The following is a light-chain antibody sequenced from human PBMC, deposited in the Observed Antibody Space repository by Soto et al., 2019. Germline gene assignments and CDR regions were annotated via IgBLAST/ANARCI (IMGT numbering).Light chain of an antibody. CDR2: DVS. CDR1: SSDVGGYNY. CDR3: SSYTSSSTAV. Sequence: QSALTQPASVSGSPGQSITISCTGTSSDVGGYNYVSWYQQHPGKAPKLLIYDVSSRPSGVSNRFSGSKSGNTASLTISGLKAEDEADYYCSSYTSSSTAVFGGGTKLTVL. V-gene: IGLV2-14*01. J-gene: IGLJ2*01.